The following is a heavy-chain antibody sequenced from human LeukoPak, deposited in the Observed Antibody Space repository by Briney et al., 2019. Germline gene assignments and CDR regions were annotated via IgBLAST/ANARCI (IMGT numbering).Heavy chain of an antibody. V-gene: IGHV4-39*01. D-gene: IGHD4-23*01. CDR1: GFTISGFY. CDR2: IYYSGTT. Sequence: GSLRLSCAASGFTISGFYMTWVRQPPGKGLEWIGSIYYSGTTYYNPSLKSRVTISVDTSKNQFSLKLSSVTAADTAVYYCARHGIAVVTRPLPIDYWGPGTLVTVST. CDR3: ARHGIAVVTRPLPIDY. J-gene: IGHJ4*02.